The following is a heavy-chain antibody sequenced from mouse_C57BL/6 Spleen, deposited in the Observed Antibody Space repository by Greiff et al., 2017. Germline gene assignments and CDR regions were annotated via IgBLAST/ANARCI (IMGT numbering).Heavy chain of an antibody. D-gene: IGHD1-1*01. Sequence: EVKVVESGGGLVKPGGSLKLSCAASGFTFSDYGMHWVRQAPEKGLEWVAYISSGSSTIYYADTVKGRFTISRDNAKNTLFLQMTSLSSEDTAMYYCARSFITTVVAPFDDWGKGTTLTVSS. CDR3: ARSFITTVVAPFDD. CDR2: ISSGSSTI. J-gene: IGHJ2*01. V-gene: IGHV5-17*01. CDR1: GFTFSDYG.